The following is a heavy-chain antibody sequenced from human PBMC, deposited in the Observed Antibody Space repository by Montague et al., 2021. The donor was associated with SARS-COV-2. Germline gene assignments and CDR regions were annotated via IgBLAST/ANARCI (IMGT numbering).Heavy chain of an antibody. J-gene: IGHJ4*02. V-gene: IGHV3-30*04. Sequence: LSLSASGFTFSSYAMHWVRQAPGKGLEWVAVISYDGSNKYYADSVKGRFTISGDNSKNTLYLQMNSLRAEDTAVYYCVRDRDDYIWGSYENFDYWGQGTLVTVSS. CDR1: GFTFSSYA. CDR2: ISYDGSNK. CDR3: VRDRDDYIWGSYENFDY. D-gene: IGHD3-16*01.